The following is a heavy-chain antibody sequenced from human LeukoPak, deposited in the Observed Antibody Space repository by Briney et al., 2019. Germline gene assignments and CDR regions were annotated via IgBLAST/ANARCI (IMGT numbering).Heavy chain of an antibody. CDR1: GGSIGSYY. Sequence: SETLSLTCTVSGGSIGSYYWSWIRQPPGKGLEWMGYIYYSGSTNYNPSLKSRVTISVETSKNQFSLKLSSVTAADTAVYYCARHLGDGDYGFDYWGQGTLVTVSS. D-gene: IGHD4-17*01. CDR3: ARHLGDGDYGFDY. J-gene: IGHJ4*02. CDR2: IYYSGST. V-gene: IGHV4-59*08.